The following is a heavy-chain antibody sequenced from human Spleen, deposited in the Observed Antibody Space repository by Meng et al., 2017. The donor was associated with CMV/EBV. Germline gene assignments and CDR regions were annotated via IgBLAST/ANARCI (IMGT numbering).Heavy chain of an antibody. J-gene: IGHJ4*02. D-gene: IGHD6-19*01. V-gene: IGHV1-2*02. CDR3: ARERRYSSGWAFDH. Sequence: ASVKVSCKASGYTFTGYYMHWVRQAPGQGLEWMGWINPKSGGTNYAQKFQGRVTLTRDTSISATYMELRGLRSDDTAVYYCARERRYSSGWAFDHWGQGTLVTVSS. CDR1: GYTFTGYY. CDR2: INPKSGGT.